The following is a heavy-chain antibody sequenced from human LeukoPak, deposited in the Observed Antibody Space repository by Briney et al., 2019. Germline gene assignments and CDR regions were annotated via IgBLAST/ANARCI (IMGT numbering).Heavy chain of an antibody. CDR1: GFTFSSSW. Sequence: GGSLRLSCEASGFTFSSSWMHWVRQAPGKGLVWVSRISSDGSSSSYADSVKGRFTISRDNAKNMLSLQMNNLRAEDTAVYYCARSSGYGYDYWGQGTLVTVSS. CDR2: ISSDGSSS. V-gene: IGHV3-74*01. CDR3: ARSSGYGYDY. D-gene: IGHD5-18*01. J-gene: IGHJ4*02.